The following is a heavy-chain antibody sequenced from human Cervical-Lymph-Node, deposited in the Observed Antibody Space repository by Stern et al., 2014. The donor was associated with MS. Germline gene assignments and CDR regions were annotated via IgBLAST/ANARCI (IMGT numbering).Heavy chain of an antibody. V-gene: IGHV1-8*01. CDR2: MNPNSGNT. Sequence: HVQLVQSGAEVKKPGASVKVSCKASGYTFTSYDINWVRQATGQGLEWMGWMNPNSGNTGYAQKFQGRVTMTRNTSISTAYMELSSLRSEDTAVYYCARRSCAARPTSCAFDIWGQGTMVTVSS. CDR3: ARRSCAARPTSCAFDI. D-gene: IGHD6-6*01. CDR1: GYTFTSYD. J-gene: IGHJ3*02.